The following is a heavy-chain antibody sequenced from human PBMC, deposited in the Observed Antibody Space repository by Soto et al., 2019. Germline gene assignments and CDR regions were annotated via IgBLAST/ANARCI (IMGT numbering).Heavy chain of an antibody. V-gene: IGHV4-59*01. CDR2: IYFSGST. D-gene: IGHD1-1*01. J-gene: IGHJ4*02. CDR3: ARQEAVTGTPIDS. CDR1: GGSMNGYY. Sequence: QVHLQESGPGLVKPSETLSLTCTVSGGSMNGYYWNWIRQPPGKGPEWLGYIYFSGSTRYNPSLKSPVTISIHTSIHQFSLKVYSVTSADTAVYYCARQEAVTGTPIDSWGRGTLVSVSS.